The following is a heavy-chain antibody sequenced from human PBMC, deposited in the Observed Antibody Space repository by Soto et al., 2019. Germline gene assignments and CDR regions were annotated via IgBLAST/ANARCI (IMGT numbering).Heavy chain of an antibody. CDR1: WYSFTSYW. J-gene: IGHJ4*02. Sequence: AGESLKISCKGSWYSFTSYWISWVRQMPGKGVGWVGRIDPSDSYTNYSPSFQGHVTISADKSISTAYLQWSSLKASDTAMYYCARIRSGRKPFDYWGQGTLVTVSS. CDR2: IDPSDSYT. V-gene: IGHV5-10-1*01. CDR3: ARIRSGRKPFDY. D-gene: IGHD2-15*01.